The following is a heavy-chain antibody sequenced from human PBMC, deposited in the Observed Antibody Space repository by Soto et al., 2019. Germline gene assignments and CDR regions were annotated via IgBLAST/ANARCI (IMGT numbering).Heavy chain of an antibody. Sequence: ASVKVSCKASGYTFTSYGISWVRQAPGQGLEWMGWISASYGNTNYAQKLQGRVTMTTDTSTSTAYMELRSLRSDDTAVYYCARVRYPSSPHSYCGQGTLVTVSS. CDR2: ISASYGNT. V-gene: IGHV1-18*01. CDR3: ARVRYPSSPHSY. J-gene: IGHJ4*02. CDR1: GYTFTSYG. D-gene: IGHD6-6*01.